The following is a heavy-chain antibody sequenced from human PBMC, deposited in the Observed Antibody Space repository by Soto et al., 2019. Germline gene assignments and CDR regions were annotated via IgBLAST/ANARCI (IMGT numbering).Heavy chain of an antibody. CDR3: ARDPLDIVVVPAAIFGMDV. J-gene: IGHJ6*02. V-gene: IGHV1-3*01. Sequence: ASVKVSCKASGYTFTSYAMHWVRQAPRQRLEWMGWINAGNGNTKYSQKFQGRVTITRDTSASTAYMELSSLRSEDTAVYYCARDPLDIVVVPAAIFGMDVWGQGTTVTVSS. CDR2: INAGNGNT. CDR1: GYTFTSYA. D-gene: IGHD2-2*03.